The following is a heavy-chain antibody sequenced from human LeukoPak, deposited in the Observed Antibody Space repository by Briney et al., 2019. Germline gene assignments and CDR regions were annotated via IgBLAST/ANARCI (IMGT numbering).Heavy chain of an antibody. J-gene: IGHJ4*02. CDR1: GFTFSNYA. V-gene: IGHV3-30*04. Sequence: GGSLRLSCAAAGFTFSNYALHCVRLAPGKGVEWVAVISYDGSKKDYADSVKGRSTISRDNYKNTLYLKMNSLRDEATDVYYCAKGVVVATDVTPFDYWGQGTLVTVSS. CDR2: ISYDGSKK. CDR3: AKGVVVATDVTPFDY. D-gene: IGHD2-15*01.